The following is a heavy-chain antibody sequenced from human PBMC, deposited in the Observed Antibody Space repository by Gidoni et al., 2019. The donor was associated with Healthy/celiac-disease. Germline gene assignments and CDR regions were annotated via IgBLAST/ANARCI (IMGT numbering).Heavy chain of an antibody. V-gene: IGHV1-2*02. CDR2: SNPNSGGT. D-gene: IGHD3-22*01. J-gene: IGHJ6*02. Sequence: QLQLVQSGAEVKKPGASVKVSCKASGYTFTGYYMHWVRQAPGQGLEWMRWSNPNSGGTNYAQKFQGRVTMTRDTSISTAYMELSRLRSDDTAVYYCATEYYYDSSGYYYYYYGMDVWGQGTTVTVSS. CDR3: ATEYYYDSSGYYYYYYGMDV. CDR1: GYTFTGYY.